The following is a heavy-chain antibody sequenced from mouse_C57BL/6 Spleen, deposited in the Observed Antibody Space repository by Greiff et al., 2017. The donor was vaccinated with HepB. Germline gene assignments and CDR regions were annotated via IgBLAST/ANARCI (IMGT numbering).Heavy chain of an antibody. D-gene: IGHD2-5*01. CDR1: GFTFSSYT. V-gene: IGHV5-9*01. J-gene: IGHJ3*01. Sequence: EVKLMESGGGLVKPGGSLKLSCAASGFTFSSYTMSWVRQTPEKRLEWVATISGGGGNTYYPDSVKGRFTISRDNAKNTLYLQMSSLRSEDTALYYCARPYSNYLAWFAYWGQGTLVTVSA. CDR3: ARPYSNYLAWFAY. CDR2: ISGGGGNT.